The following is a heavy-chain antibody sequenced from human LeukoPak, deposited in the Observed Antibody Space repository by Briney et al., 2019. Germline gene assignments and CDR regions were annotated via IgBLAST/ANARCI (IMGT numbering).Heavy chain of an antibody. CDR3: ARPRKYSSDAFDI. CDR1: GGSISSYY. Sequence: SETLSLTCTVSGGSISSYYWSWIRQPPGKGLEWIGYIYYSGSTNYNPSLKGRLTISVDTSKNQFSLKLSSVTAADTAVYYCARPRKYSSDAFDIWGQGTMVTVSS. D-gene: IGHD6-13*01. CDR2: IYYSGST. V-gene: IGHV4-59*08. J-gene: IGHJ3*02.